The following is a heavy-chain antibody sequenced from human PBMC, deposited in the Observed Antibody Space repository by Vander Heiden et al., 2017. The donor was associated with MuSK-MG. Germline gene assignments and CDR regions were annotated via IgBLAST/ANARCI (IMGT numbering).Heavy chain of an antibody. CDR1: GGSFSGYY. CDR2: INHSGST. CDR3: ARGRRDSSGWYYYYYYGMDV. D-gene: IGHD6-19*01. V-gene: IGHV4-34*01. J-gene: IGHJ6*02. Sequence: QVQLQQWGAGLLKPSETLSLTCAVYGGSFSGYYWSWIRPPPGQGLVWIGEINHSGSTNYNPTLKSRVTISVDTSKNQFSLKLSSVTAADTAVYYCARGRRDSSGWYYYYYYGMDVWGQGTTVTVSS.